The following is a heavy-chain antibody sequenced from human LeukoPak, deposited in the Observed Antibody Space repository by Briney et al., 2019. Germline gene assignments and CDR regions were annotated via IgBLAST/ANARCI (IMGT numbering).Heavy chain of an antibody. CDR1: GGSMNSDRNY. V-gene: IGHV4-30-2*01. D-gene: IGHD3-22*01. CDR3: ARGTCRGGSCYPAGYYYMDV. Sequence: SETLSLTCTVSGGSMNSDRNYWTWTRQPPGKGLEWIGYIYESGSTHYNPSLRSRIIISLDRSKKQFSLKVSSVTAADTAVYYCARGTCRGGSCYPAGYYYMDVWGKGTTVTVSS. J-gene: IGHJ6*03. CDR2: IYESGST.